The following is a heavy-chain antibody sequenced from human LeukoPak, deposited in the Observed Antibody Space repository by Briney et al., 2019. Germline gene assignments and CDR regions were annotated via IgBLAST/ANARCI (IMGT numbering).Heavy chain of an antibody. CDR3: AKSVLLWFGEVLYEDYFDS. Sequence: ETLSLTCTVSGGSISSYYWSWIRQPPGKGLEWVANIKQDGSEKYYVDSVKGRFTISRDNSKNTLYLQMNSLRAEDTAVYYCAKSVLLWFGEVLYEDYFDSWGQGTLVTVSS. J-gene: IGHJ4*02. CDR1: GGSISSYY. D-gene: IGHD3-10*01. CDR2: IKQDGSEK. V-gene: IGHV3-7*03.